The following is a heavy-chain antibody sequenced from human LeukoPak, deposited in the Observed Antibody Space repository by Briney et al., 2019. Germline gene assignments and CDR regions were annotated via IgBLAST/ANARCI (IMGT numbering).Heavy chain of an antibody. CDR1: GGSISSGSYY. Sequence: NSSQTLSLTCTVSGGSISSGSYYWSWIRQPAGKGLEWIGRIYTSGSTNYNPSLKSRVTISVDTSKNQFSLKLSSVTAADTAVYYCARLHYYDSSGYYYWGQGTLVTVSS. D-gene: IGHD3-22*01. CDR2: IYTSGST. CDR3: ARLHYYDSSGYYY. J-gene: IGHJ4*02. V-gene: IGHV4-61*02.